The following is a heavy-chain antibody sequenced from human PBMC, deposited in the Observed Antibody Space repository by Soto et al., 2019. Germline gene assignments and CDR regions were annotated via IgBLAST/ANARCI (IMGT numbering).Heavy chain of an antibody. CDR3: ARARRAYYLPDY. CDR2: ISSSSSTI. CDR1: VFTFSTYS. V-gene: IGHV3-48*02. J-gene: IGHJ4*02. D-gene: IGHD3-22*01. Sequence: GSLRLCCAASVFTFSTYSMNWVRQAPGKGLEWVSYISSSSSTIYYADSVKGRFTISRDNANNSLYLQMNSLRDEDTAVYYCARARRAYYLPDYWGQGTLVTVSS.